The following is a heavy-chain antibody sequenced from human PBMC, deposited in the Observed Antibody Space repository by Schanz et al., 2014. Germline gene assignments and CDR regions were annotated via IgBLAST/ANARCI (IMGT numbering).Heavy chain of an antibody. V-gene: IGHV3-33*01. CDR1: GFIFRSFG. CDR3: ARDRRNADLDY. Sequence: QGQLVESGGGVVQPGKSLRLSCATSGFIFRSFGIHWVRQAPGKGLEWVAIFWHDGSKKYYADSVKGRFTISRDNAKNSLYLEMNSLRAEDTALYYCARDRRNADLDYWGQGTLVTVSS. D-gene: IGHD1-1*01. CDR2: FWHDGSKK. J-gene: IGHJ4*02.